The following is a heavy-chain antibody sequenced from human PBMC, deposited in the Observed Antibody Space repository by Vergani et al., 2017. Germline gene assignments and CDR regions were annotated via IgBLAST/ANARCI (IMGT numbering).Heavy chain of an antibody. Sequence: QVQLVQSGAEVKKPGASVKVSCQASGYTFTSYDINWVRQATGQGLEWMGWMNPNRGNTGYAQKFQGRVTMTRNTSISTAYMELSSLRSEDTAVYYCAGNPSGWYFPDDYWGQGTLVTVSS. CDR1: GYTFTSYD. CDR3: AGNPSGWYFPDDY. D-gene: IGHD6-19*01. V-gene: IGHV1-8*01. CDR2: MNPNRGNT. J-gene: IGHJ4*02.